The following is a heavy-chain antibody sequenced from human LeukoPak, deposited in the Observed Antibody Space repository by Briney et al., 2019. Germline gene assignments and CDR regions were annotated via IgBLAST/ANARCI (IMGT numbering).Heavy chain of an antibody. V-gene: IGHV3-23*01. Sequence: GGSLRLSCAASGFTFSSYAMSWVRQAPGKGLEWVSAISGSGGSTYYADSVKGRFTISRDNSKNTLYLQMNSLRAEDTAVYYCAKYGSHYYYDSSGYYPLGNWFDPWGQGTLVTVSS. D-gene: IGHD3-22*01. J-gene: IGHJ5*02. CDR1: GFTFSSYA. CDR2: ISGSGGST. CDR3: AKYGSHYYYDSSGYYPLGNWFDP.